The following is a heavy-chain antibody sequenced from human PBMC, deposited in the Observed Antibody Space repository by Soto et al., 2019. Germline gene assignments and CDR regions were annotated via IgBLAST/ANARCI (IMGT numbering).Heavy chain of an antibody. CDR2: ISAYNGNT. Sequence: DSVKISCKASGYTFTSYGISWVRQAPGQRLEWMGWISAYNGNTNYAQKLQGRVTMTTDTSTSTAYMELRSLRSEDTAVYYCARDEVVYNYRYCGQGHLVTVSS. CDR1: GYTFTSYG. V-gene: IGHV1-18*04. J-gene: IGHJ4*02. D-gene: IGHD5-12*01. CDR3: ARDEVVYNYRY.